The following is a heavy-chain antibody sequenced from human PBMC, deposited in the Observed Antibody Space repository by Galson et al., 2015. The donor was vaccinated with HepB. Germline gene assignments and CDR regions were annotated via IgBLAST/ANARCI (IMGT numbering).Heavy chain of an antibody. V-gene: IGHV1-69*06. CDR3: ARGSGDYGDYNRYFDL. D-gene: IGHD4-17*01. CDR2: IIPIFGTA. J-gene: IGHJ2*01. Sequence: SVKVSCKASGGTFSSYAISWVRQAPGQGLEWMGGIIPIFGTANYAQKFQGRVTITADKSTSTAYMELSSLRSEDTAVYYCARGSGDYGDYNRYFDLWGRGTLVTVSS. CDR1: GGTFSSYA.